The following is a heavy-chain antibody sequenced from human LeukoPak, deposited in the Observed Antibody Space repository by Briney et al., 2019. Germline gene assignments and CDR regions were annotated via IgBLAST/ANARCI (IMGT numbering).Heavy chain of an antibody. CDR3: AKTVLYCSGTYYLVC. CDR1: GFTFSTYG. CDR2: IGIGRDYT. Sequence: GGSLRLSCAASGFTFSTYGMTWVRQAPGKGLEWVSDIGIGRDYTYYADSVKGRFTISRDNSKNTLYLQMNSQRAEDTAVYYCAKTVLYCSGTYYLVCWGQGNLVTVSS. V-gene: IGHV3-23*01. J-gene: IGHJ4*02. D-gene: IGHD3-10*02.